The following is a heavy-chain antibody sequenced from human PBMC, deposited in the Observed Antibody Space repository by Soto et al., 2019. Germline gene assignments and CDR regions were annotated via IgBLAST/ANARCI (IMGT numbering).Heavy chain of an antibody. J-gene: IGHJ3*01. D-gene: IGHD2-15*01. CDR2: VYYSGST. CDR3: ARPHMVAKAKSAFDL. CDR1: GASVSRSTYY. V-gene: IGHV4-39*01. Sequence: QVQLQESGPGLVKPSETLSLNCTVSGASVSRSTYYWGWIRQPPGKGLEWIGSVYYSGSTVYNPSLKSRVTMSVDTSQNQISLRLSSVTAADTGVYYCARPHMVAKAKSAFDLWGQGTMVTISS.